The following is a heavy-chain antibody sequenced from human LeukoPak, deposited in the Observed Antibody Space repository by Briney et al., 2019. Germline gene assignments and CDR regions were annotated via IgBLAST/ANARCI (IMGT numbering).Heavy chain of an antibody. J-gene: IGHJ4*02. V-gene: IGHV1-18*01. CDR1: GYTFTTYG. D-gene: IGHD1-1*01. CDR2: INPYNGNT. CDR3: ARLGFAGTHYFDY. Sequence: ASVKVSCKASGYTFTTYGISWVRQAPGQGLEWMGWINPYNGNTNYAQKLQGRVTLTTDTSTSTAYMELRSLRSDDTAVYYCARLGFAGTHYFDYWGQGTLVTVSS.